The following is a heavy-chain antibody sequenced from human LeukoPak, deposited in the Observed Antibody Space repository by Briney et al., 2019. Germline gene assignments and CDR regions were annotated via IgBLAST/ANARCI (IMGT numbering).Heavy chain of an antibody. D-gene: IGHD1-26*01. Sequence: GASVTVSCTASGYTLTELSMHWVRQAPGKGLEWMGGFDPEDGETIYAQKFQGRVTMTEDTSTDTAYMELSSLRSEDTAVYYCATDPLFKWELFRYDYWGQGTLVTVSS. J-gene: IGHJ4*02. CDR3: ATDPLFKWELFRYDY. V-gene: IGHV1-24*01. CDR2: FDPEDGET. CDR1: GYTLTELS.